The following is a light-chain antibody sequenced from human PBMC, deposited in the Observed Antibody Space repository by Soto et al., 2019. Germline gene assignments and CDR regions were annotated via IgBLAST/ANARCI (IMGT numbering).Light chain of an antibody. CDR1: QGIRKD. CDR2: AAS. J-gene: IGKJ1*01. Sequence: DIQMTQSPSTLSASVGDRVTISCRASQGIRKDLGWYQQKPGKAPKRLIYAASTLQSGVPSRFSGSGSGTEFTLTISSLQPEDFATYYGLQQNSNPLTFGQGTKVEIK. V-gene: IGKV1-17*01. CDR3: LQQNSNPLT.